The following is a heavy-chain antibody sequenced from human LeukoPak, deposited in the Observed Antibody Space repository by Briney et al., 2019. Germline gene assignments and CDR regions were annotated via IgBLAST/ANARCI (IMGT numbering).Heavy chain of an antibody. D-gene: IGHD3-3*01. V-gene: IGHV3-48*01. J-gene: IGHJ6*03. CDR2: ISSSSTI. Sequence: PGGSLRLSCAASGFTFSSYSMNWVRQAPGKGLEWVSYISSSSTIYYADSVKGRFTISRDNAKNSLYLQMNSLRAEDTAVYYCARLLRITIFGVVIPYYYYYMDVWGKGTTVTVSS. CDR3: ARLLRITIFGVVIPYYYYYMDV. CDR1: GFTFSSYS.